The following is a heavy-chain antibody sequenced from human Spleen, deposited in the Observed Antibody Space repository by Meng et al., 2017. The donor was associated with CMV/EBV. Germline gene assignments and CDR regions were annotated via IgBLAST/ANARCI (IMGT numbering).Heavy chain of an antibody. CDR2: ISSSGSTI. J-gene: IGHJ4*02. D-gene: IGHD5-12*01. Sequence: GESLKISCAASGFTFSSYEMNWVRQAPGKGLEWVSYISSSGSTIYYADSVKGRFTISRDNAKNSLYLQMNSLRAEDTAVYYCARVRDEWRYDPQNFDYWGQGTLVTVSS. V-gene: IGHV3-48*03. CDR3: ARVRDEWRYDPQNFDY. CDR1: GFTFSSYE.